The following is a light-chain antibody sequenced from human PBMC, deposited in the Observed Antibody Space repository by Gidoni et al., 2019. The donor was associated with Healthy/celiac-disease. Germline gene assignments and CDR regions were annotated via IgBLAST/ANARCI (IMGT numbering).Light chain of an antibody. J-gene: IGKJ3*01. Sequence: DLVMTPSPDSLAVSLGERATINCKSSQSVLYSSNNKNYLAWYQQKPGQPPKLLIYRASPLQSGVPDRFSGSGSGTDFTLTISSLQAEDLAVYYCQQYYSTPFTFGPGTKVEIK. CDR3: QQYYSTPFT. CDR2: RAS. CDR1: QSVLYSSNNKNY. V-gene: IGKV4-1*01.